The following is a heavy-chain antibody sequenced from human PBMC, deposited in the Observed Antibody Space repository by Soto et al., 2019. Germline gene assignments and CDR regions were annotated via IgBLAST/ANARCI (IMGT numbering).Heavy chain of an antibody. CDR2: MNPNSGNG. CDR1: GYAFSNND. V-gene: IGHV1-8*01. CDR3: ARMATSGTLNWFDP. J-gene: IGHJ5*02. Sequence: QVQLVQSGAEVKEPGASVKVSCQASGYAFSNNDISWVRQSTGQGLEWMGWMNPNSGNGGYAQKFQGRVNMTRDTSTSTAYMELRSLASDDTAIYYCARMATSGTLNWFDPWGQGTLVTVSS.